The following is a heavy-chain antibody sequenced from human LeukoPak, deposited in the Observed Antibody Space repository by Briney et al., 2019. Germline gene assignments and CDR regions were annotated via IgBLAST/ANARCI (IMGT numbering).Heavy chain of an antibody. CDR1: GFTFSSCA. J-gene: IGHJ4*02. CDR2: ISYDGSNK. D-gene: IGHD3-22*01. V-gene: IGHV3-30*07. Sequence: GGSLRLSCAASGFTFSSCAMHWVRQAPGKGLEWVAVISYDGSNKYYADSVKGRFTISRDNSKNTLYLQMNSLRAEDTAVYYCAKSELSSSYYPSDYWGQGTLVTVSS. CDR3: AKSELSSSYYPSDY.